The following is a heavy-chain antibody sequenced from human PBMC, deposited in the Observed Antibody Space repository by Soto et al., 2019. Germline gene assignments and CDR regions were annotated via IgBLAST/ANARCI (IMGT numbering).Heavy chain of an antibody. CDR2: INAGNGNT. Sequence: QVQLVQSGAEEKKPGASVKVSCKASGYTFTSYAMHWVRQAPGQRLEWMGWINAGNGNTKYSQKFQGRVTITRDTSASTAYMELSSLRSEDTAVYCCARPGEVGATGDAFDIWGQGTMVTVSS. D-gene: IGHD1-26*01. CDR3: ARPGEVGATGDAFDI. CDR1: GYTFTSYA. J-gene: IGHJ3*02. V-gene: IGHV1-3*05.